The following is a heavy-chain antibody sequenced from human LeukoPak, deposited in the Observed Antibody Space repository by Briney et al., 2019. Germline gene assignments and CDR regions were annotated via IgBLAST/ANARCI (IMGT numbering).Heavy chain of an antibody. CDR1: GGSFSGYY. D-gene: IGHD5-24*01. Sequence: SETLSLTCAVYGGSFSGYYWSWIRQPPGKGLEWIGEINHSGSTNYNPSLKSRVTKSVDTSKNQFSLKLSSVTAADTAVYYCASNVGDGYIDYWGQGTLVTVSS. CDR3: ASNVGDGYIDY. CDR2: INHSGST. V-gene: IGHV4-34*01. J-gene: IGHJ4*02.